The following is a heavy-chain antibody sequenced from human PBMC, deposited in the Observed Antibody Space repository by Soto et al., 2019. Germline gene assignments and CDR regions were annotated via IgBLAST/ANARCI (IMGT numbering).Heavy chain of an antibody. V-gene: IGHV4-39*02. CDR1: GGTIRSSNYY. J-gene: IGHJ5*02. CDR3: SRRAPEGFDP. CDR2: IDYSGST. Sequence: KTSETLSLTCTVSGGTIRSSNYYWAWIRQPPGKGLEWIGSIDYSGSTYYNPSLKSRVTISVDTSKNHFSLKLGSVTAADTALYYRSRRAPEGFDPWGQGTLVTVSS.